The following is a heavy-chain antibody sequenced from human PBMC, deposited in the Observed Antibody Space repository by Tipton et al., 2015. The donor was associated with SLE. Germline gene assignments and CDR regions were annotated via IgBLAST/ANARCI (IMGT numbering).Heavy chain of an antibody. CDR1: GFTFSSYA. CDR2: ISYDGSNK. D-gene: IGHD6-13*01. J-gene: IGHJ4*02. V-gene: IGHV3-30-3*01. Sequence: SLRLSCAASGFTFSSYAMHWVRQAPGKGLEWVAVISYDGSNKYYADSVKGRFTISRDNSKNTLYLQMNSLRAEDTAVYYCARDGLSSSGSPYFDYWGQGTLVTVSS. CDR3: ARDGLSSSGSPYFDY.